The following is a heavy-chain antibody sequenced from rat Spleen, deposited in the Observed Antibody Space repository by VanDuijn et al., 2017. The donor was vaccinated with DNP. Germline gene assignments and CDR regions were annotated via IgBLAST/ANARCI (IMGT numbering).Heavy chain of an antibody. J-gene: IGHJ4*01. CDR2: IQSGGGT. CDR1: GFSLTSYH. CDR3: MSVAMDA. V-gene: IGHV2-27*01. Sequence: QVQLKESGPGLVQPSQTLSLTCTVSGFSLTSYHVHWIRQPPGKGLEWMGRIQSGGGTDYNSALKSRLSISRDTSKSQVLLKMNSLQTEDTAIYFCMSVAMDAWDQGTSVTVSS.